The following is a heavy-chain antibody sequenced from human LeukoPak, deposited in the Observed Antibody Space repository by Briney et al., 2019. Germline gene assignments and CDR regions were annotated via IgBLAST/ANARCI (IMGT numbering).Heavy chain of an antibody. Sequence: GRSLRLSCAASGFTFSSYWMYWVRQAPGKGLVWVSRINSDGSSTSYADSVKDRFTISRDNAKNTLYLQMNSLRAEDTAVYYCARSILGIGDYWGQGTLVTVSS. CDR3: ARSILGIGDY. D-gene: IGHD7-27*01. CDR1: GFTFSSYW. J-gene: IGHJ4*02. V-gene: IGHV3-74*01. CDR2: INSDGSST.